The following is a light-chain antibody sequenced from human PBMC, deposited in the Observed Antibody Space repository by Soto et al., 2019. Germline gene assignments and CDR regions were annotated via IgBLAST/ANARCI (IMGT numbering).Light chain of an antibody. J-gene: IGLJ3*02. CDR2: VNSDGSH. CDR3: HTWGTGTWV. CDR1: SGHSNFA. V-gene: IGLV4-69*01. Sequence: QPVLTQSPSASASLGDSVRLTCTLSSGHSNFAIAWHQQQPEKGPRYLMKVNSDGSHIKGDGIPDRFSGSSSGTERHLTISSLQSDDEADYYCHTWGTGTWVFGGGTKLTVL.